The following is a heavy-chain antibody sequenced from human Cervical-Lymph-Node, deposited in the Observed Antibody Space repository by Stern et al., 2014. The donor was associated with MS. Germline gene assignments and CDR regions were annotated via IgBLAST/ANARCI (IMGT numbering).Heavy chain of an antibody. Sequence: VQLVESGGGVVHPGKSLRLSCAASRFAFHNYGIHWVRQAPGKGLEWVAVIWYDGSKKFYADFVEGRFTISRDNSKNTAFLQMNSLRAEDTAIYYCTAVNYDILTGYYSDYWGQGALVTVSS. CDR3: TAVNYDILTGYYSDY. V-gene: IGHV3-33*01. CDR1: RFAFHNYG. J-gene: IGHJ4*02. D-gene: IGHD3-9*01. CDR2: IWYDGSKK.